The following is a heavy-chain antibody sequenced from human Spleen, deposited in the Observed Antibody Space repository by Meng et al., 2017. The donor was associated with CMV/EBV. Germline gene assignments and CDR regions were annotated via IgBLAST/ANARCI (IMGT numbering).Heavy chain of an antibody. CDR2: INHSGST. J-gene: IGHJ4*02. Sequence: QVQLQQWGAGLLKPSETLSLTCAVYGGSFSGYYWSWIRQPPGKGLEWIGEINHSGSTNYNPSLKSRVTISVDTSKNQFSLQLNSVTPEDTAMYYCARSGSSGWIDYWGQGTLVTVSS. V-gene: IGHV4-34*01. D-gene: IGHD6-19*01. CDR1: GGSFSGYY. CDR3: ARSGSSGWIDY.